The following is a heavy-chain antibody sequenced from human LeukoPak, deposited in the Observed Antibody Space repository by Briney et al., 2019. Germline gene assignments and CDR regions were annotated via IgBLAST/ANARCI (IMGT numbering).Heavy chain of an antibody. Sequence: GASVKVSCKSSGYTFTNNDIHWVRQATGQGLEWMGWMHPNGGDTGYAQKFQGRVTMTRNTSISTAYMELSSLGPEDTAVYYCARHFGTGDNFDYWGQGTLLIVSS. D-gene: IGHD1-1*01. CDR1: GYTFTNND. J-gene: IGHJ4*02. CDR3: ARHFGTGDNFDY. V-gene: IGHV1-8*01. CDR2: MHPNGGDT.